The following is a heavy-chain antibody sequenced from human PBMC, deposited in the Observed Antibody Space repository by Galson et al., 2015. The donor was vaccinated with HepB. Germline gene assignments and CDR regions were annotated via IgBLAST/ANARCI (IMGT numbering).Heavy chain of an antibody. CDR3: AKGGYDILTGTPPPLDY. CDR2: ISGGGDIT. D-gene: IGHD3-9*01. CDR1: EFTFSSYA. Sequence: SLRLSCAASEFTFSSYAMSWVRQAPGKGLEWVSVISGGGDITYYADSVKGRFTISRDNSKNTLYLQMNSLRAGDTAVYYCAKGGYDILTGTPPPLDYWGQGTLVTVS. J-gene: IGHJ4*02. V-gene: IGHV3-23*01.